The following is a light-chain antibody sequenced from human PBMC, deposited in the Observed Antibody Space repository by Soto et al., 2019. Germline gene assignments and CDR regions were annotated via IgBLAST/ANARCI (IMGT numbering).Light chain of an antibody. J-gene: IGKJ1*01. Sequence: EIVLTQSPGTLSLSPGERATLSCRASQSVSSSYLAWYQQKPGQAPRLLIYDASSRATGIPDRFSGSGSGTDFPLPISRLEPEDFAVYYCQRYGSSPQTFGQGTKVEI. CDR3: QRYGSSPQT. V-gene: IGKV3-20*01. CDR1: QSVSSSY. CDR2: DAS.